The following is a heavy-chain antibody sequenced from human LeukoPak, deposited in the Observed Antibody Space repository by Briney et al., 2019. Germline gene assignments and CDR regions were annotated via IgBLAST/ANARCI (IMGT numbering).Heavy chain of an antibody. CDR3: AKDMAPYYYYGMDV. CDR2: ISWNSGSI. Sequence: GGSLRLSCAASGFTFDDYAMHWVRQAPGKGLEWVSGISWNSGSIGYADSVKGRFTISRGNAKNSLYLQMNSLRAEDTALYYCAKDMAPYYYYGMDVWGQGTTVTVSS. V-gene: IGHV3-9*01. CDR1: GFTFDDYA. J-gene: IGHJ6*02.